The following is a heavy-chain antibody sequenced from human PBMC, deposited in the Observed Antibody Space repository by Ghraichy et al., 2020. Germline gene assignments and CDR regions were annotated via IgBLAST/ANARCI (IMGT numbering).Heavy chain of an antibody. D-gene: IGHD2-21*02. CDR3: ARAPGACTISDCYRYDFDF. J-gene: IGHJ4*02. CDR1: GFIFSSYS. Sequence: LSLTCAASGFIFSSYSMNWVRQAPGKGLEWLSYISGGGSLIYYADSVKGRFTISRDNAKNSLYLQMNSLRDEDTAVYYCARAPGACTISDCYRYDFDFWGRGTLVTVSS. CDR2: ISGGGSLI. V-gene: IGHV3-48*02.